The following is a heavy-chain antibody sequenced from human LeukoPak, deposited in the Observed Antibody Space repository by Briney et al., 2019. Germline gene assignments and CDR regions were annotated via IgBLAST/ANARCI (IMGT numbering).Heavy chain of an antibody. J-gene: IGHJ5*02. CDR2: IYYSGST. CDR1: GGSISSSSYY. Sequence: SETLSLTCTVSGGSISSSSYYWGWIRQPPGKGLEWIGSIYYSGSTYYNPSLKSRVTISVDRSKNQFSLKLSSVTAADTAVYYCARGYCSSTSCDPGWFDPWGQGTLVTVSS. D-gene: IGHD2-2*01. CDR3: ARGYCSSTSCDPGWFDP. V-gene: IGHV4-39*07.